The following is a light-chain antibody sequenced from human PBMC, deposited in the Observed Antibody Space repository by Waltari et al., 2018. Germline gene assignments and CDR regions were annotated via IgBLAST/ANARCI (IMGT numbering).Light chain of an antibody. V-gene: IGLV3-21*04. CDR3: LVWHSTIDHQGV. CDR2: YGS. CDR1: HIGSKS. Sequence: SYVVTQSPSVSVAPGETARITCGGDHIGSKSVHWYQQRPGQAPVLVISYGSYRPSGIPERFSGANSGNTATLTISWVEAEDEADYYCLVWHSTIDHQGVFGGGTKLTVL. J-gene: IGLJ2*01.